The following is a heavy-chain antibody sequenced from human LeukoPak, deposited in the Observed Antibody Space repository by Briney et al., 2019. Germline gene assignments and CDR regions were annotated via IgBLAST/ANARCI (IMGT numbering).Heavy chain of an antibody. D-gene: IGHD1-1*01. J-gene: IGHJ2*01. Sequence: SETLSLTCTVSGGSISSYYWSWIRQPPGKGLEWIGYIYYSGSTNYNPSLKSRVTISVDTSKNQFSLKLSSVTAADTAVYYCARYWKHWYFDLWGRGTLVTVSS. CDR2: IYYSGST. CDR1: GGSISSYY. CDR3: ARYWKHWYFDL. V-gene: IGHV4-59*08.